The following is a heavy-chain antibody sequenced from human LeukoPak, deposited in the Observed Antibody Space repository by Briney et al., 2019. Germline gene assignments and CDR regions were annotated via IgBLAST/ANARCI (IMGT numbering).Heavy chain of an antibody. CDR2: ISGSGGST. D-gene: IGHD3-3*01. CDR3: AKVGGYDFWSGSLEFDP. V-gene: IGHV3-23*01. CDR1: GFTFSSYA. Sequence: GGSLRLSCAASGFTFSSYAMSWVRQAPGKGLEWVSAISGSGGSTYYADSVKGRFTISRDNSKNTLYLQMNSLRAEDTAVYYCAKVGGYDFWSGSLEFDPWGQGTLVTVSS. J-gene: IGHJ5*02.